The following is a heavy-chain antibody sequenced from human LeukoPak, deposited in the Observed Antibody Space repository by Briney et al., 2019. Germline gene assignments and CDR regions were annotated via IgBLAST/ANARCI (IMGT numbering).Heavy chain of an antibody. Sequence: GGSLRLSCAASGFTFSSYMMNWVRQAPGKGLEWVSSINSGSTYTYYTESVKGRFTVSRDNAKNSLFLQMNSLRAEDTAIYYCARSLTTLTYEGYWGQGTLATVSS. CDR2: INSGSTYT. CDR1: GFTFSSYM. J-gene: IGHJ4*02. D-gene: IGHD1-1*01. V-gene: IGHV3-21*01. CDR3: ARSLTTLTYEGY.